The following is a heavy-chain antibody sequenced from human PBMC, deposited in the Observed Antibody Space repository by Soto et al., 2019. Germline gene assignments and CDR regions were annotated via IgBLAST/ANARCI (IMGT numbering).Heavy chain of an antibody. V-gene: IGHV3-23*01. CDR1: GFTFSSYA. CDR2: ISGSGGST. Sequence: GGSLRLSCAASGFTFSSYAMSWVRQAPGKGLEWVSAISGSGGSTYYADSVKGRFTISRDNSKNTLYLQMNSLRAEDTAVYYCAKETGYYDSSGPSGLRYYYYGMDVWGQGTTVTVSS. J-gene: IGHJ6*02. D-gene: IGHD3-22*01. CDR3: AKETGYYDSSGPSGLRYYYYGMDV.